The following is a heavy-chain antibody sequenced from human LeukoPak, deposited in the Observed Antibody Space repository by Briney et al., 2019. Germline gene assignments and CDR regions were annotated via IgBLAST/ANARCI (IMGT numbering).Heavy chain of an antibody. CDR2: IRKKANSYTT. J-gene: IGHJ3*02. CDR3: SRDGSGSSRSAFDI. CDR1: GFTFSDHL. D-gene: IGHD6-13*01. Sequence: GGSLRLSCAASGFTFSDHLMDWVRQAPGKGLEWVGRIRKKANSYTTEYAASVKGRFTISRDDSKNSLYLQMNSLKTEDTAVYYCSRDGSGSSRSAFDIWGQGTRVTASS. V-gene: IGHV3-72*01.